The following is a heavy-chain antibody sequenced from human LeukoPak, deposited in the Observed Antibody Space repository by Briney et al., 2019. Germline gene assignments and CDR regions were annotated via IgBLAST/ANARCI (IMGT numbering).Heavy chain of an antibody. D-gene: IGHD3-9*01. Sequence: PGGSLRLSCAASGFTYSNFGMHWVRQAPGKGLEWVAVISNDKINTYYGDSVKGRFAISRDNAKNTLYLQMNSLRPEDTAVYYCARVDGAFDIWGQGTMVTVSS. J-gene: IGHJ3*02. CDR1: GFTYSNFG. CDR2: ISNDKINT. CDR3: ARVDGAFDI. V-gene: IGHV3-30*03.